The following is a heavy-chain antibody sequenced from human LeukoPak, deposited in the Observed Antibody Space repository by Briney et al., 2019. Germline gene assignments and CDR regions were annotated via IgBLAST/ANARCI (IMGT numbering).Heavy chain of an antibody. J-gene: IGHJ6*03. V-gene: IGHV1-2*02. CDR1: GYTFTDYY. D-gene: IGHD2-2*01. CDR2: INPNSGGT. Sequence: GASVKVSCKASGYTFTDYYVHWVRQAPGQGLEWMGWINPNSGGTNYAQKFQGRVTMTRDTSISTAYMELSRLKSDDTAVYYCARDRPYCSSTSCPLYYYYMDVWGKGTTVTVSS. CDR3: ARDRPYCSSTSCPLYYYYMDV.